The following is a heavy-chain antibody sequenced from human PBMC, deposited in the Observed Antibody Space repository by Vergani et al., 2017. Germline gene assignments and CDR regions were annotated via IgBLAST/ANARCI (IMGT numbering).Heavy chain of an antibody. J-gene: IGHJ4*02. V-gene: IGHV3-23*01. Sequence: EVQLLESGGGLVQPGGSLRLSCAASGFTFSSYAMSWVRQAPGKGLEWVSAISGSGGSTYYADSVKGRFTISRDNSKNTLYLQMNSLRAEDTAVDYCAKDHHYYDYVWGSYRQLGYFDYWGQGTLVTVSS. D-gene: IGHD3-16*02. CDR3: AKDHHYYDYVWGSYRQLGYFDY. CDR1: GFTFSSYA. CDR2: ISGSGGST.